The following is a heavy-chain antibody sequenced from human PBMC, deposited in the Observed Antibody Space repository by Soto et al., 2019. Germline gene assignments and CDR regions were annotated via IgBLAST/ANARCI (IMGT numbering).Heavy chain of an antibody. Sequence: QITLKESGPPLVKPTQPLTLTCTFSGFSLSTSGVGVGWIRQPPGKALEWLALIYWDDDKRYSPSLKSRLTITTDTSKNHVVLTMTNMDPVDTATYYCAHRPETHGWFDPWGKGTLVTVSS. CDR3: AHRPETHGWFDP. CDR2: IYWDDDK. J-gene: IGHJ5*02. CDR1: GFSLSTSGVG. V-gene: IGHV2-5*02.